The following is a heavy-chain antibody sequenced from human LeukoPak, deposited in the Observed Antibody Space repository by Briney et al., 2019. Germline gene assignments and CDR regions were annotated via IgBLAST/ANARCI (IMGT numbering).Heavy chain of an antibody. CDR1: GGPISSYY. CDR2: IYYSGST. Sequence: PSETLSLTCTVSGGPISSYYWSWIRQPPGKGLEWIGYIYYSGSTNYNPSLKSRVTISVDTSKNQFSLKLSSVTAADTAVYYCARDKMAIDYWGQGTLVTVSS. V-gene: IGHV4-59*01. CDR3: ARDKMAIDY. D-gene: IGHD5-24*01. J-gene: IGHJ4*02.